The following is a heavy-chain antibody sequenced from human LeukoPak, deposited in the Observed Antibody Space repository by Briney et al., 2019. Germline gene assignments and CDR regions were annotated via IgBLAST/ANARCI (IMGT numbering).Heavy chain of an antibody. V-gene: IGHV4-39*07. J-gene: IGHJ5*02. CDR2: IDYSGST. CDR3: AKNGQSGFSFDP. CDR1: GGSISSSGYY. D-gene: IGHD3-3*01. Sequence: PSETLSLTCTVSGGSISSSGYYWGRVRQPPGKGLEWIGSIDYSGSTYYNPSLKSRVTISADTSKNQFSLKVKSVTAADTAVYYCAKNGQSGFSFDPWGQGTLVTVSS.